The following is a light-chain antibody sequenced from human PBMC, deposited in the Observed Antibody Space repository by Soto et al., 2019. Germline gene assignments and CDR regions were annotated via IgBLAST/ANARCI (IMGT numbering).Light chain of an antibody. CDR3: TSYTSIDGLLYV. CDR1: NSDIGGYNF. J-gene: IGLJ1*01. Sequence: QSALTQPASVSGSPGQPSTISCTGTNSDIGGYNFVSWYQQRPGEAPKLIIYNVSNRPSGIPNRFSGSKSGNTASLSISGLQAEDEADYYCTSYTSIDGLLYVFGNGTKVTVL. V-gene: IGLV2-14*01. CDR2: NVS.